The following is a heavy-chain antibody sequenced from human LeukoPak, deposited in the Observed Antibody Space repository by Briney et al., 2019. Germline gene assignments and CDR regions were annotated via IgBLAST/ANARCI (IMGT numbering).Heavy chain of an antibody. J-gene: IGHJ5*02. CDR2: IIPIFGTA. D-gene: IGHD2-2*01. Sequence: SVKVSCEASGGTFSSYAISWVRQAPGQGLEWMGGIIPIFGTANYAQKFQGRVAITADESTSTAYMELSSLRSEDTAVYYCARDRPGIVVVPAAIGWFDPWGQGTLVTVSS. V-gene: IGHV1-69*01. CDR1: GGTFSSYA. CDR3: ARDRPGIVVVPAAIGWFDP.